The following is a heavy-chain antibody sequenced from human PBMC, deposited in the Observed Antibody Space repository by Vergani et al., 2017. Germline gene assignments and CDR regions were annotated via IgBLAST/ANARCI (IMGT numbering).Heavy chain of an antibody. CDR2: IIPILGIA. V-gene: IGHV1-69*04. CDR3: ARGTGDPNAFDI. J-gene: IGHJ3*02. D-gene: IGHD7-27*01. CDR1: GGTFSSYA. Sequence: QVQLVQSGAEVKKPGSSVKVSCKASGGTFSSYAISWVRQAPGKGLEWMGRIIPILGIANYAQKFQGRVTITADKSTSTSYMERSSLRSEDTAVYYCARGTGDPNAFDIWGQGTMVTVSS.